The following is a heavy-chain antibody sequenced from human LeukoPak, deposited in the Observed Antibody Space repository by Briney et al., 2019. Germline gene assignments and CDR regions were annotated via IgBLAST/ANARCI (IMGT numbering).Heavy chain of an antibody. CDR1: GFTFTSYD. Sequence: PGGSLRLSCAASGFTFTSYDMNWVRQAPGKGLEWVSYISSSGGAIYYADSVKGRFTISRDNAKNSLYLQMNSLRAEHTAVYYCAKDRHAPGRYCSSTTCFPFDLWGQGTLVTVSS. CDR3: AKDRHAPGRYCSSTTCFPFDL. V-gene: IGHV3-48*03. CDR2: ISSSGGAI. J-gene: IGHJ4*02. D-gene: IGHD2-2*01.